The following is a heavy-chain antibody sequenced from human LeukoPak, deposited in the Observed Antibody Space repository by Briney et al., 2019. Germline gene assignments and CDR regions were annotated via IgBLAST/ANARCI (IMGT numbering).Heavy chain of an antibody. J-gene: IGHJ3*02. CDR1: GFTFSSYS. CDR2: ISSSSSYI. CDR3: ARDGPDYSNLSGWAFDI. Sequence: KTGGSLRLSCAASGFTFSSYSMNWVRQAPGKGPEWVSSISSSSSYIYYADSVKGRFTISRDNAKNSLYLQMNSLRAEDTAVYYCARDGPDYSNLSGWAFDIWGQGTMVTVSS. V-gene: IGHV3-21*01. D-gene: IGHD4-11*01.